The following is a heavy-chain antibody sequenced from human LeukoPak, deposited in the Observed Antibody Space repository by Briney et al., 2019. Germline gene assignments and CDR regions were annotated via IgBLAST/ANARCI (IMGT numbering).Heavy chain of an antibody. CDR3: ARDLDNWNYINYFDY. J-gene: IGHJ4*02. Sequence: GASVKVSCKASGGTFSSYAISWVRQAPGQGLEWMGGIIPIFGTANYAQKFQGRVTITADKSTSTAYMELNSLRAEDTAVYYCARDLDNWNYINYFDYWGQGTLVTVSS. V-gene: IGHV1-69*06. D-gene: IGHD1-7*01. CDR1: GGTFSSYA. CDR2: IIPIFGTA.